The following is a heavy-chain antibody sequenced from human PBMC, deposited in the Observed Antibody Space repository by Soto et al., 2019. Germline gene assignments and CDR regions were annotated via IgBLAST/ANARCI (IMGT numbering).Heavy chain of an antibody. J-gene: IGHJ3*02. CDR1: GGSISSSLYY. CDR2: IYHSGRS. Sequence: QLQMQESGPGLVKPSETLSLTCTVSGGSISSSLYYWGWIRQPPGQGLEWIGSIYHSGRSYYDPSLKSRVTICLDTSENQFSLRLSSLTAAATAMYVCATTLCDSDSSGCIDAFDIWGQGTLVTVSS. CDR3: ATTLCDSDSSGCIDAFDI. V-gene: IGHV4-39*01. D-gene: IGHD6-19*01.